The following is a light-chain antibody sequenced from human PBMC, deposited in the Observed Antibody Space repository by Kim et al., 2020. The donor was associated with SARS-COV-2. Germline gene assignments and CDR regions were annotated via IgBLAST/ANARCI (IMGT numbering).Light chain of an antibody. CDR3: LLSSNGVRV. CDR1: TGTVTSGHY. J-gene: IGLJ3*02. V-gene: IGLV7-46*01. Sequence: PGGTVTLTCESSTGTVTSGHYPYWFQQRPGQTPRTLIYDTNRKPSWTPARFSGSLLGGKAALTLSGAQPDDEADYYCLLSSNGVRVFGGGTQLTVL. CDR2: DTN.